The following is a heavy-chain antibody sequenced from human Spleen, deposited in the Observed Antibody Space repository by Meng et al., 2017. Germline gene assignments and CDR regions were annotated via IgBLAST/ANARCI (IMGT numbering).Heavy chain of an antibody. CDR1: GFIFNNCA. CDR2: ITSSGTTT. J-gene: IGHJ4*02. CDR3: AKADISGYYYDN. Sequence: GESLKISCAASGFIFNNCAMSWVRQASGKGLEWVAGITSSGTTTYYGDSVKGRFTISRDNSKNTLYLQMNSLREEDAALYYCAKADISGYYYDNWGQGILVTVSS. D-gene: IGHD3-22*01. V-gene: IGHV3-23*05.